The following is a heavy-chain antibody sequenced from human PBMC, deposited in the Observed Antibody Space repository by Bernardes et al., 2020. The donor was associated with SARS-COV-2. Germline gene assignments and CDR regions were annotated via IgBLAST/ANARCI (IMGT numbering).Heavy chain of an antibody. CDR3: ARDLYDFWSGYFGPVTNYYYYGMDV. J-gene: IGHJ6*02. Sequence: GGSLRLYCAASGFTFSSDWMHWVRKAPGKGLVWGERINSDGSSTSYADSVKDRFTISRDNAKNTLYLQMNSLRAEDTAVYYCARDLYDFWSGYFGPVTNYYYYGMDVWGQGTTVTVSS. CDR2: INSDGSST. V-gene: IGHV3-74*01. CDR1: GFTFSSDW. D-gene: IGHD3-3*01.